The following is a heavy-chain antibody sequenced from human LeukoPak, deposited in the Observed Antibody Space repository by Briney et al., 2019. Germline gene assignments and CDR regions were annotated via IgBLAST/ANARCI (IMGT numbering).Heavy chain of an antibody. V-gene: IGHV3-7*02. D-gene: IGHD2-2*01. CDR2: IKQDGSEK. J-gene: IGHJ6*04. Sequence: GGSLRLSCAASGFTFSSYWMSWVRQAPGKGLEWVANIKQDGSEKYYVDSVKGRFTISRDNAKNSLYLQMNSLRAEDTAVYYCARGEDIVVVPAAYYYGMDVWGKGTTVTVSS. CDR1: GFTFSSYW. CDR3: ARGEDIVVVPAAYYYGMDV.